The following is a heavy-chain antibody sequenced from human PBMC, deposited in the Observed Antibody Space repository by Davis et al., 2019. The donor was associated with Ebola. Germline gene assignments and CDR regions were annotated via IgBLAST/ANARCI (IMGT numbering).Heavy chain of an antibody. CDR3: AKDVVVDSSGHGAFDI. D-gene: IGHD3-22*01. CDR2: ISGSGGST. V-gene: IGHV3-23*01. CDR1: GFTFSSYA. Sequence: GESLKISCAASGFTFSSYAMSWVRQAPGKGLEWVSAISGSGGSTYYADSVKGRFTISRDNSKNTLYLQMNSLRAEDTAVYYCAKDVVVDSSGHGAFDIWGQGTMVTVSS. J-gene: IGHJ3*02.